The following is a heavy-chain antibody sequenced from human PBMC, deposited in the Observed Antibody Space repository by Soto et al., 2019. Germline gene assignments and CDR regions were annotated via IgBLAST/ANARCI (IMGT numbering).Heavy chain of an antibody. Sequence: GASVKVSCKASGYTFTSYYMHWVRQAPGQGLEWMGIINPSGGSTSYAQKFQGRVTMTRDTSTSTVYMELSSLRSEDTAVYYCARDKGVGYCSGGSCYYFDYWGQGTLVTVSS. V-gene: IGHV1-46*01. CDR1: GYTFTSYY. J-gene: IGHJ4*02. D-gene: IGHD2-15*01. CDR2: INPSGGST. CDR3: ARDKGVGYCSGGSCYYFDY.